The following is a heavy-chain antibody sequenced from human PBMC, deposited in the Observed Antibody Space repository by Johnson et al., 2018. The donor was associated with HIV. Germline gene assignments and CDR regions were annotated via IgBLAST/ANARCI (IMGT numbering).Heavy chain of an antibody. J-gene: IGHJ3*02. Sequence: VQLVESGGGLIQSGGSLRLSCAASGFTVSRNYMSWVRQAPGKGLEWVGRSRNKANSYTTEYAASVKGRFTISRDDSKNSLYLQMNSLRAEDTSVYYCARGFDAFDIWGQGTMVTVSS. CDR1: GFTVSRNY. V-gene: IGHV3-72*01. CDR2: SRNKANSYTT. CDR3: ARGFDAFDI.